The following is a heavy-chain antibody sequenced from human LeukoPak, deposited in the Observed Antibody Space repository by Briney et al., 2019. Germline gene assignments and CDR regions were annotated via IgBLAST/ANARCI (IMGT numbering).Heavy chain of an antibody. CDR3: ARVRDNDYGDF. CDR2: ISAYNGNT. D-gene: IGHD2-15*01. Sequence: ASVKVSRKASGYTFATYSISWMRQAPGQGLEWMGWISAYNGNTNYAQKFQDRVTMTTDTSTSTAYMELRSLRSDDTAVYYCARVRDNDYGDFRGQGTLVTVSS. CDR1: GYTFATYS. J-gene: IGHJ4*02. V-gene: IGHV1-18*01.